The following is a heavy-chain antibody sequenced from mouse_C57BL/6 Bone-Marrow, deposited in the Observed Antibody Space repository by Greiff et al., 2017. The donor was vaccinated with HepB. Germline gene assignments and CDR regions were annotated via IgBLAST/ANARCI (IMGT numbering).Heavy chain of an antibody. CDR2: TFYNGIT. Sequence: EVQLQQSGPSLVKPSQTLPLTCTFTGFSINSVFYGIWIRQFPGNKLEYIGYTFYNGITYYNPSLESRTYITRDTSKNQFSLKLSSVTTEDTATYYCARYYGSLDYWGQGTTLTVSS. D-gene: IGHD1-1*01. CDR3: ARYYGSLDY. CDR1: GFSINSVFY. J-gene: IGHJ2*01. V-gene: IGHV3-3*01.